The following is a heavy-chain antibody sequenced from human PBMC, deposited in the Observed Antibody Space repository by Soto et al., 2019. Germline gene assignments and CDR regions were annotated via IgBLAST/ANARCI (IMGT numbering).Heavy chain of an antibody. CDR2: IYYTGTT. D-gene: IGHD3-16*02. CDR3: ARQDYDYVWGSHRPPNYFYF. Sequence: SETLSLTCTASGGSIRSSSYFWGWIRQPPGKGLEWIGSIYYTGTTYYNPSIKSRVAISVDTSKNQSSLKLNSVTAADTAVYYSARQDYDYVWGSHRPPNYFYFWGQGTLVTVSS. V-gene: IGHV4-39*01. CDR1: GGSIRSSSYF. J-gene: IGHJ4*02.